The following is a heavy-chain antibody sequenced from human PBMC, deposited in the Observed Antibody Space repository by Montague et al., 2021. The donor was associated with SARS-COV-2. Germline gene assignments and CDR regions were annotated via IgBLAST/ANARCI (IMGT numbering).Heavy chain of an antibody. Sequence: SETLSLTCSVSGGSINNYFWGWIRQSPGKGLEWVGYMHSTGSTAXXPSLKSRVIISVDTSKTQISLKLSSVSAADTALYYYARAVVGAKTATIESWGQGTLVTVSS. D-gene: IGHD2-15*01. CDR2: MHSTGST. CDR1: GGSINNYF. J-gene: IGHJ4*02. CDR3: ARAVVGAKTATIES. V-gene: IGHV4-59*01.